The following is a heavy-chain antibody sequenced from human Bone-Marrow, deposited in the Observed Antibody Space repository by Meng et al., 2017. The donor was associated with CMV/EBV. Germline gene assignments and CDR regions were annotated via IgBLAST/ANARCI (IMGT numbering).Heavy chain of an antibody. CDR2: ISYDGSNK. CDR3: AKDYLGYGDYVPGFDP. Sequence: SGFTFSSMGMHWDRQAPGKGLEWVAVISYDGSNKYYADSVKGRFTISRDNSKNTLYLQMNSLRAEDTAVYYCAKDYLGYGDYVPGFDPWGQGTLVTVSS. D-gene: IGHD4-17*01. V-gene: IGHV3-30*18. J-gene: IGHJ5*02. CDR1: GFTFSSMG.